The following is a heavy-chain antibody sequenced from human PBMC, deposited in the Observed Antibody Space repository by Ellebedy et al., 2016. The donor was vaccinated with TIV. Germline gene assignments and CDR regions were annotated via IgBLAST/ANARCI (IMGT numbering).Heavy chain of an antibody. Sequence: GGSLRLXCAASGFTFSRFWMTWVRQAPGKGLEWVANIKQDGSEKYYVDSVKGRFTISRDNARNSLYLQMSSLRAEDTAVYYCARGFCGNTYAPTLYYFDYWGQGTLVTVSS. V-gene: IGHV3-7*03. CDR3: ARGFCGNTYAPTLYYFDY. CDR1: GFTFSRFW. CDR2: IKQDGSEK. J-gene: IGHJ4*02. D-gene: IGHD5-18*01.